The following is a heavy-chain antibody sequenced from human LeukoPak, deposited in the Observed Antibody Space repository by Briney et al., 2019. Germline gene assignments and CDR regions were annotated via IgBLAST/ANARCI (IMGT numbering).Heavy chain of an antibody. D-gene: IGHD4-23*01. CDR2: ISGGGGNT. V-gene: IGHV3-23*01. CDR1: GFTFSGYA. Sequence: PGASLRLSCAASGFTFSGYAMSWVRQAPGKGLGWVSSISGGGGNTYYADSVKGRFTISRDNSKNTLYLQMNTLRAEDTAVYYCAKNGRWQAYYFDYWGQGTLVTVSS. J-gene: IGHJ4*02. CDR3: AKNGRWQAYYFDY.